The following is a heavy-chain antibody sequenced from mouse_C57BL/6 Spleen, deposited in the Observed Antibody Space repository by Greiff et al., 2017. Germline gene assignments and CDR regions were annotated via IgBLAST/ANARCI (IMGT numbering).Heavy chain of an antibody. D-gene: IGHD1-1*01. J-gene: IGHJ2*01. Sequence: EVQLQQSGPELVKPGASVKISCKASGYTFTDYYMNWVKQSHGKSLEWIGDINPNNGGTSYNQKFKGKATLTVDKSSSTAYMELRSLTSEDSAVYYCARRGHYYGSSCDYWGQGTTLTVSS. V-gene: IGHV1-26*01. CDR2: INPNNGGT. CDR3: ARRGHYYGSSCDY. CDR1: GYTFTDYY.